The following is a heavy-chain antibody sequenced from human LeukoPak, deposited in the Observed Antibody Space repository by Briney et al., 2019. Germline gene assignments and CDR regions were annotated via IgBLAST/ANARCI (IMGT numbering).Heavy chain of an antibody. J-gene: IGHJ4*02. CDR3: ARGIAAHYFDY. V-gene: IGHV4-59*12. CDR1: GGSISSYY. Sequence: PSETLSLTCSVSGGSISSYYWSWIRQPPGKGLEWIGYIYYSGSTYYNPSLKSRVTISVDTSKNQFSLKLSSVTAADTAVYYCARGIAAHYFDYWGQGTLVTVSS. D-gene: IGHD6-13*01. CDR2: IYYSGST.